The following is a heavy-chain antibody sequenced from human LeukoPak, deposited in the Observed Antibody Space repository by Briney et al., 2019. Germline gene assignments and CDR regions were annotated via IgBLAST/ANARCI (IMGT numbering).Heavy chain of an antibody. J-gene: IGHJ3*02. CDR3: ARGQGDDSDAFDI. CDR1: GFTVSSNC. CDR2: IYSGGST. V-gene: IGHV3-66*02. Sequence: PGGSLRLSCAASGFTVSSNCMSWVRQAPGKGLEWVSVIYSGGSTYYADSVKGRFTISRDNSKNTLYLQMNSLRAEDTAVYYCARGQGDDSDAFDIWGQGTMVTVSS. D-gene: IGHD5-24*01.